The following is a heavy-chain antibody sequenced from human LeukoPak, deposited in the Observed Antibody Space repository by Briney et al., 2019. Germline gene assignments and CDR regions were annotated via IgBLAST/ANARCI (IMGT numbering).Heavy chain of an antibody. V-gene: IGHV1-46*01. CDR3: ARDGYCSGGSCYSAVDY. CDR2: INPSGGST. CDR1: GYTFTSYY. Sequence: ASVKVSCKASGYTFTSYYMHWVRQAPGQGLEWMGIINPSGGSTSYAQKFQGRVTMTRDASTSTVYMELSSLRSEDTAVYYCARDGYCSGGSCYSAVDYWGQGTLVTVSS. D-gene: IGHD2-15*01. J-gene: IGHJ4*02.